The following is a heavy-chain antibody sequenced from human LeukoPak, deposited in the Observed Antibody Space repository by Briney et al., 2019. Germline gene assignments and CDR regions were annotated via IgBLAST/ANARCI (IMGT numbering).Heavy chain of an antibody. Sequence: GGSLRLSCAASGFTFSSYGMHWVRQAPGKGLEWVAVISYDGSNKYYADSVKGRFTISRDNSKNTLYLQMNSLRAEDTAVYYCAKCLDTAMVTAYYYYGMDVWGQGTTVTVSS. CDR2: ISYDGSNK. V-gene: IGHV3-30*18. J-gene: IGHJ6*02. CDR3: AKCLDTAMVTAYYYYGMDV. CDR1: GFTFSSYG. D-gene: IGHD5-18*01.